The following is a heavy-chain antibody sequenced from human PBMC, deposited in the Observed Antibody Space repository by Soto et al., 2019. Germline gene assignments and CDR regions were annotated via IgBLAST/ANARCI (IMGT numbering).Heavy chain of an antibody. CDR1: GFTFSSYS. J-gene: IGHJ6*02. Sequence: GGSLRLSCAASGFTFSSYSMNWVRQAPGKGLEWVSSISSSSSYIYYADSVKGRFTISRDNAKNSLYLQMNSLRAEDTAVYYCARPHDFWSGLDGMDVWGQGTTVTVSS. D-gene: IGHD3-3*01. V-gene: IGHV3-21*01. CDR2: ISSSSSYI. CDR3: ARPHDFWSGLDGMDV.